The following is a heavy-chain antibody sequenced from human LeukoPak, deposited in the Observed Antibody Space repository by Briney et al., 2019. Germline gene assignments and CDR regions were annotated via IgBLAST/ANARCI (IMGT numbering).Heavy chain of an antibody. CDR2: TRNEANIYTT. CDR1: GFIFSDHY. Sequence: SGGSLRLSCAASGFIFSDHYMDWVRQAPGKGLEWVGRTRNEANIYTTKYAASVKGRFTISRDDSKNSLYLQMNSLKTEDTAVYYCASPVGATTVRAFDIWGQGTMVTVS. V-gene: IGHV3-72*01. D-gene: IGHD1-26*01. J-gene: IGHJ3*02. CDR3: ASPVGATTVRAFDI.